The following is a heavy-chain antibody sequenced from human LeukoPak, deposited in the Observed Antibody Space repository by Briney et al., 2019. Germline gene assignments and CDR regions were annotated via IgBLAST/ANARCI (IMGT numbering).Heavy chain of an antibody. J-gene: IGHJ4*02. V-gene: IGHV4-34*01. CDR2: INHSGST. CDR1: GGSFSGYY. CDR3: ARSPCMSVRVVQSDY. D-gene: IGHD3-10*01. Sequence: SETLSLTCAVYGGSFSGYYWSWIRQPPGKGLEWIGEINHSGSTNYNPSLKSRVTISVDTSKNQFSLKLSSVTAADTAVYYCARSPCMSVRVVQSDYWGQGTLVTVSS.